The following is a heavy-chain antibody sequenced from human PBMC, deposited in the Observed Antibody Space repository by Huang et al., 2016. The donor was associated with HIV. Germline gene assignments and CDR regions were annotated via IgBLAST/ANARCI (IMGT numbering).Heavy chain of an antibody. CDR1: GFTFSNAW. D-gene: IGHD3-22*01. V-gene: IGHV3-15*01. J-gene: IGHJ4*02. CDR3: TTGGEDYYDGSGYYRGEYSFDF. Sequence: EVQLVESGGGLVKPGGSLRLPCAASGFTFSNAWLSWVRQVLGKWLEGVGHCKRETDGGTTDYAASVKGRFTISRYDSKNTLYLQMNSLKTEDTAVYYCTTGGEDYYDGSGYYRGEYSFDFWGQGTLVTVSS. CDR2: CKRETDGGTT.